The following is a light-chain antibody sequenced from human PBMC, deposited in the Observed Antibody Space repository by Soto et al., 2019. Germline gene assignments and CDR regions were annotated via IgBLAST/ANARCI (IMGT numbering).Light chain of an antibody. CDR1: QSVSSSY. J-gene: IGKJ1*01. V-gene: IGKV3-20*01. CDR2: GAS. Sequence: EIVLTQSPGTLSLSPGERATLSCRASQSVSSSYLAWYQQKPGQAPRLLIYGASSRATGIPDRFSGSGSGTNFTSTISRLEPEDYEVYYCQQYGSSPSWTFGQGTKVEIK. CDR3: QQYGSSPSWT.